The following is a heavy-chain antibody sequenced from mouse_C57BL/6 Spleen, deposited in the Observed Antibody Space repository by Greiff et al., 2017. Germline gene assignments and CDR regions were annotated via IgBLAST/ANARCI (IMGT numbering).Heavy chain of an antibody. CDR3: AINYSNFYAMDY. CDR2: INPNNGGT. V-gene: IGHV1-22*01. D-gene: IGHD2-5*01. J-gene: IGHJ4*01. Sequence: VQLKESGPELVKPGASVKMSCKASGYTFTDYNMHWVKQSHGKSLEWIGYINPNNGGTSYNQKFKGKATLTVNKSSSTAYMELRSLTSEDSAVYYCAINYSNFYAMDYWGQGTSVTVSS. CDR1: GYTFTDYN.